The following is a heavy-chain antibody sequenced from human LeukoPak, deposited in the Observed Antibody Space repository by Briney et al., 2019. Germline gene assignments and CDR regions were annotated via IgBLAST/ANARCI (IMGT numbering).Heavy chain of an antibody. CDR1: GFTFSSYG. D-gene: IGHD3-9*01. J-gene: IGHJ4*02. CDR3: AKGPRILTGYYSLDY. CDR2: ISYDGSNK. Sequence: GGSLRLSCAASGFTFSSYGMHWVRQAPGKGLEWVAVISYDGSNKYYADSVKGRFTISRDNSKNTLYLQMNSLRAEDTAVYYCAKGPRILTGYYSLDYWGQGTLVTVSS. V-gene: IGHV3-30*18.